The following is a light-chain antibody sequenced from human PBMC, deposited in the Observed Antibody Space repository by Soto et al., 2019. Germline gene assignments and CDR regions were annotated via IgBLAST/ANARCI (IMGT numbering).Light chain of an antibody. V-gene: IGKV3-20*01. J-gene: IGKJ5*01. CDR2: GAS. Sequence: ELVLTQSPGTLSLSPGAGATLSCRASQSVSSSYIAWYQQRHGQTPSLLIYGASTRATGIPDRFSGSVSGTHLTITISRLEPGDVEVYDCQHFGGTTFTFGQGTRLEIK. CDR3: QHFGGTTFT. CDR1: QSVSSSY.